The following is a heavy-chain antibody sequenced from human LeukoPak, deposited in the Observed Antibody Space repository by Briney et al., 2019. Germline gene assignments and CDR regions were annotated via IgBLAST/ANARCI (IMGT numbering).Heavy chain of an antibody. Sequence: SETLSLTCTVSGYSISSGYYWGWIRQPPGKGLEWIGSIYHSGNTYYSPSLKSRVTISVDTSKNQFSLKLSSVTAADTAVYYCARGDYSSSWYEYNWFDPRGQGTLVTVSS. CDR3: ARGDYSSSWYEYNWFDP. D-gene: IGHD6-13*01. V-gene: IGHV4-38-2*02. CDR2: IYHSGNT. J-gene: IGHJ5*02. CDR1: GYSISSGYY.